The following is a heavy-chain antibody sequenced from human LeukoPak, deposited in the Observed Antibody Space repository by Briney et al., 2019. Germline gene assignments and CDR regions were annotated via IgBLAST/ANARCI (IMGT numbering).Heavy chain of an antibody. CDR1: GYTFTSYD. CDR2: MSPNSGNT. J-gene: IGHJ4*02. D-gene: IGHD1-26*01. V-gene: IGHV1-8*01. Sequence: ASVKVSCKASGYTFTSYDINWVRQATGQGLEWMGWMSPNSGNTGYAQKFQGRVTMTRSTSMSTAYMELSSLRSEDTAVYYCAKDQRWESPHYLDSWGQGTLVTVSS. CDR3: AKDQRWESPHYLDS.